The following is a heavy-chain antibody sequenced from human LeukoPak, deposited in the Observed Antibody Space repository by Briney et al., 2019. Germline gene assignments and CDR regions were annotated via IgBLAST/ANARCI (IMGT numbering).Heavy chain of an antibody. CDR1: GYSFSSYD. V-gene: IGHV1-8*01. Sequence: ASVKVSCKASGYSFSSYDINWVRQATGQGLEWMGWMNPNSGKTGYAQKFQGRVTMARNTSTSTAYMELSSLRSEDTAVYFCARGEGRRYYYGSVAFDIWGQGTMVTVSS. D-gene: IGHD3-10*01. CDR3: ARGEGRRYYYGSVAFDI. CDR2: MNPNSGKT. J-gene: IGHJ3*02.